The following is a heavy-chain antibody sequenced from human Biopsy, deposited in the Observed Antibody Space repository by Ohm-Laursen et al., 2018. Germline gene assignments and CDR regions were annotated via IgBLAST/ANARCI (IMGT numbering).Heavy chain of an antibody. CDR2: IRPLNGDT. CDR1: GYNFISYS. CDR3: ARGEVTFGELIVSLDS. D-gene: IGHD3-16*02. Sequence: ASVKVSCKTSGYNFISYSINWVRQAPGQGLEWMGWIRPLNGDTKYGQKFQDRVTMTTDTSTSTVYMELTSLRSDDTAVYHCARGEVTFGELIVSLDSWGQGTLVTVSP. V-gene: IGHV1-18*01. J-gene: IGHJ4*02.